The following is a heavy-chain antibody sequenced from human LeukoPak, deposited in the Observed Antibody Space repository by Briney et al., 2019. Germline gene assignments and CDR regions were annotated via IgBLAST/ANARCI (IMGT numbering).Heavy chain of an antibody. V-gene: IGHV1-3*03. CDR3: ARTRQYSSIWGFDY. J-gene: IGHJ4*02. CDR1: GYSFTTYA. CDR2: INDGNGNT. Sequence: ASVKVSCKASGYSFTTYAMHWVRQAPGQRLEWMGWINDGNGNTKYSQDFQGRVTITRDTSASIAYMELSSLRSEDMAVYYCARTRQYSSIWGFDYWGQGTLVTVSS. D-gene: IGHD6-13*01.